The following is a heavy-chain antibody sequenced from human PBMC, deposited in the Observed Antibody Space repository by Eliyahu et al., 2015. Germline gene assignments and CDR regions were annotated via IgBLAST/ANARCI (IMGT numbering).Heavy chain of an antibody. V-gene: IGHV3-49*04. CDR1: GFPFGDYA. J-gene: IGHJ4*02. D-gene: IGHD3-10*01. CDR3: TRDNSEFGELPFDY. Sequence: EVQLVESGGGLVQPGRSLRLSCTASGFPFGDYAMSWVRQAPGKGLEWVGFIRSKAYGGTTEYAASVKGRFTISRDDSKSIAYLQMNSLKTEDTAVYYCTRDNSEFGELPFDYWGQGTLVTVSS. CDR2: IRSKAYGGTT.